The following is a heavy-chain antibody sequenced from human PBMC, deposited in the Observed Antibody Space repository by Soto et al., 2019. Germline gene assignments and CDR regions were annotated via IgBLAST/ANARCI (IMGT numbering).Heavy chain of an antibody. Sequence: GGSLRLSCAASGFTFGASALQWVRQASGKGLEWLGRIGSKGETYATAYAASVKGRLTITKDTSKNQVVLTVTNMDTVDTGTYYCAHRFDWYYFNYWGQGTLVTVSS. J-gene: IGHJ4*02. D-gene: IGHD3-9*01. CDR1: GFTFGASA. CDR2: IGSKGETYAT. V-gene: IGHV3-73*01. CDR3: AHRFDWYYFNY.